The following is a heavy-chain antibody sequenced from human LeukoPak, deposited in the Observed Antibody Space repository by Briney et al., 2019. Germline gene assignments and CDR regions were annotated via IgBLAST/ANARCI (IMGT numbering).Heavy chain of an antibody. J-gene: IGHJ4*02. CDR1: GFSFSSYW. Sequence: GGSLRLSCAGYGFSFSSYWMSWVRQAPGKGLEWVANVKQDESEKYYVDSVKGRFTISRDNAKNSLYLQMNSLRAEDTAVYYCARSPPYSSSWRGYFDYWGQGTLVTVSS. CDR3: ARSPPYSSSWRGYFDY. CDR2: VKQDESEK. D-gene: IGHD6-13*01. V-gene: IGHV3-7*03.